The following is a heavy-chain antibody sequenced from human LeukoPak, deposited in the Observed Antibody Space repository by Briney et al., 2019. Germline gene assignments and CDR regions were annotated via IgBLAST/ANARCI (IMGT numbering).Heavy chain of an antibody. CDR2: IIPIFGTA. Sequence: SVKVSCKASGGTFSSYAISWVRQAPGQGLEWMGRIIPIFGTANYAQKFQGRVTITTDESTSTAYMELSSLRSEDTAVYYCAMGGDTAMVLFDYWGQGTLVTVSS. J-gene: IGHJ4*02. CDR1: GGTFSSYA. CDR3: AMGGDTAMVLFDY. V-gene: IGHV1-69*05. D-gene: IGHD5-18*01.